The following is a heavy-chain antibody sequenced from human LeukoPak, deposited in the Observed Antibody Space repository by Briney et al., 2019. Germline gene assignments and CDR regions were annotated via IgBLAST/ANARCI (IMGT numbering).Heavy chain of an antibody. Sequence: GGSLRLSCAASGFTFSSYWMSWVRQAPGKGLEWVANIKQDGSQKYYVDSVKGRFSISSDNAKNSLYLQMNSLRAEDTAVYYCALPRYFDYWGQGTLITVSS. CDR2: IKQDGSQK. J-gene: IGHJ4*02. V-gene: IGHV3-7*01. CDR1: GFTFSSYW. CDR3: ALPRYFDY.